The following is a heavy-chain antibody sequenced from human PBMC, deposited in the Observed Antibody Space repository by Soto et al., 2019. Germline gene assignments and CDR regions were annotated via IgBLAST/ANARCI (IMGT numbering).Heavy chain of an antibody. D-gene: IGHD6-13*01. CDR3: AKDSLGYSSSWTETYYYGMDV. V-gene: IGHV3-23*01. Sequence: GGSLRLSCAASGFTFSSYAMSWVRQAPGKGLEWVSAISGSGGSTYYADSVKGRFTISRDNSKNTLYLQMNSLRAEDTAVYYCAKDSLGYSSSWTETYYYGMDVWGQGTTVTVSS. CDR1: GFTFSSYA. CDR2: ISGSGGST. J-gene: IGHJ6*02.